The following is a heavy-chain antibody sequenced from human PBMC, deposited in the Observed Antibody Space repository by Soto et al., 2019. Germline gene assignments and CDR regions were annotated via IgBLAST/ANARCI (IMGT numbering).Heavy chain of an antibody. D-gene: IGHD1-26*01. Sequence: GGSLRLSCAASGFTFSSDDMHWVRQAPGKGLEWVAVIWYDGSNKYYADSVKGRFTISRDNSKNTLYLQMNSLRAEDTAVYYCARDDAGRSDAFAIWGQGTMVTGSS. J-gene: IGHJ3*02. CDR1: GFTFSSDD. CDR2: IWYDGSNK. V-gene: IGHV3-33*01. CDR3: ARDDAGRSDAFAI.